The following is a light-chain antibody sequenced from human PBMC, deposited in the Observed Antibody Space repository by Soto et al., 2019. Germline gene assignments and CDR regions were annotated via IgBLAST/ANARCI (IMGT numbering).Light chain of an antibody. J-gene: IGKJ4*01. V-gene: IGKV3-11*01. CDR2: DAS. CDR1: QSVSSH. Sequence: EIVLTQSPATLSLSPGERATLSCRASQSVSSHLAWYQQKPGQAPRLLIYDASNRATGIPARFSGSGSGTDFTLTISSLEPKDFAVYYCQQRSNWLELTFGGGTKVEIK. CDR3: QQRSNWLELT.